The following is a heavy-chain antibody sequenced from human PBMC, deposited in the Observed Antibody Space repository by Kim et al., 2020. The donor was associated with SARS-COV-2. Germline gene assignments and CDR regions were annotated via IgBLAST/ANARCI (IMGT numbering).Heavy chain of an antibody. CDR2: ISSSSSYI. Sequence: GGSLRLSCAASGFTFSSYSMNWVRQAPGKGLEWVSSISSSSSYIYYADSVKGRFTISRDNAKNSLYLQMNSLRAEDTAVYYCARESDMNYYYYYGMDVWGQGTTVTVSS. V-gene: IGHV3-21*01. D-gene: IGHD2-15*01. CDR1: GFTFSSYS. CDR3: ARESDMNYYYYYGMDV. J-gene: IGHJ6*02.